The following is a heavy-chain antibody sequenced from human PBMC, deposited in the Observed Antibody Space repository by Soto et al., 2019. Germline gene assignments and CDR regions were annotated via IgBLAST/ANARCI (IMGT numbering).Heavy chain of an antibody. D-gene: IGHD1-26*01. Sequence: PGGSLRLSCAASGFTFSSYAMHWVRQAPGKGLEWVAVVSYDGSNKYYADSVKGRFTISRDNSKNTLYLQMNSLRAEDTAVYYCARGQEWRSGRGPHSYYYYGMDVWGQGTTVTVSS. CDR1: GFTFSSYA. CDR2: VSYDGSNK. J-gene: IGHJ6*02. V-gene: IGHV3-30-3*01. CDR3: ARGQEWRSGRGPHSYYYYGMDV.